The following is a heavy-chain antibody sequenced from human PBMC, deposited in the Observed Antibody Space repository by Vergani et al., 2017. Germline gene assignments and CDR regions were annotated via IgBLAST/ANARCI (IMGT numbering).Heavy chain of an antibody. CDR3: VRVKGSNWNDHLYDI. CDR1: GFIFSDHY. Sequence: EVQVVESGGGLVQPRGSLRLSCAASGFIFSDHYMDWVRQAPGKGLERVGRIRNKANDYTTQYAASVKVRFTISRDDSKSYLYLQMNSLQTEDTDLYYCVRVKGSNWNDHLYDIWGKGTLVTVSS. CDR2: IRNKANDYTT. D-gene: IGHD1-1*01. V-gene: IGHV3-72*01. J-gene: IGHJ3*02.